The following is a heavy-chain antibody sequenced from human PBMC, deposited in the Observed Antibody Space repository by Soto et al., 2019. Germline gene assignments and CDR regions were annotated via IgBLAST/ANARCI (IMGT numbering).Heavy chain of an antibody. CDR1: SDSIAGENW. J-gene: IGHJ4*02. CDR3: ARVFSSGSGWMYYFDF. Sequence: QVQLQESGPGLVKPSETLSLTCTVSSDSIAGENWWSWVRQPPGMGLVWIGEIFHTVGTNYNPSLKSRVTMEVDKSKNQFSLKLISATAADTAVYYCARVFSSGSGWMYYFDFWGQGTLVSVSS. V-gene: IGHV4-4*02. CDR2: IFHTVGT. D-gene: IGHD6-25*01.